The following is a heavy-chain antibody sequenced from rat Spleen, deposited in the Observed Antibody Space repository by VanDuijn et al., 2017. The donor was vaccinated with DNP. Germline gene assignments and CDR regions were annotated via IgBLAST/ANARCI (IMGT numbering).Heavy chain of an antibody. D-gene: IGHD1-11*01. CDR3: AKHDGTAGIDFVY. Sequence: EVQLVESGGGLVQPGRSLKLSCAASGFTFSNYGMAWVRQAPTKGLEWVATISYDGSNTYYRKFVKGRFTISRDNAKSSLSLQMDSLRSEDTATYYCAKHDGTAGIDFVYWGQGVMVTVSS. CDR1: GFTFSNYG. CDR2: ISYDGSNT. V-gene: IGHV5-29*01. J-gene: IGHJ2*01.